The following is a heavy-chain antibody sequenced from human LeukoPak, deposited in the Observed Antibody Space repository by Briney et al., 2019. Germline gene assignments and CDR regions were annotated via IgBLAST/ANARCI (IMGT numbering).Heavy chain of an antibody. J-gene: IGHJ4*02. Sequence: ASVKVSCKASGGTFSSYAISWVRQAPGQGLEWMGWINPNSGGTNYAQKFQGRVTMTRDTSISTAYMELNRLRSDDTAVYYCARAARYYDSSGNYGYFFDYWGQGTLVTVSS. CDR2: INPNSGGT. CDR1: GGTFSSYA. V-gene: IGHV1-2*02. D-gene: IGHD3-22*01. CDR3: ARAARYYDSSGNYGYFFDY.